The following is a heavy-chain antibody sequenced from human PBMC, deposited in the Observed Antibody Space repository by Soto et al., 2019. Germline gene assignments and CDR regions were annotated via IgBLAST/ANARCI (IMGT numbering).Heavy chain of an antibody. CDR2: IYYSGST. CDR1: GGSISIGDYY. CDR3: ARDRYDSSGDIFDY. V-gene: IGHV4-30-4*01. Sequence: SETLSLTCTVSGGSISIGDYYWSWIRQPPGKGLEWIGYIYYSGSTYYNPSLESRVTISVDTSKNQFSLKLSSVTAADTAVYYCARDRYDSSGDIFDYWGQGTLVTVSS. J-gene: IGHJ4*02. D-gene: IGHD3-22*01.